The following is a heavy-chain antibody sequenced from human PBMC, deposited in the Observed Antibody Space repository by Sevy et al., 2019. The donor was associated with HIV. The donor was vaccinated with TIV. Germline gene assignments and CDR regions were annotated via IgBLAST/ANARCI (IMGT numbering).Heavy chain of an antibody. J-gene: IGHJ4*02. CDR3: AAGYSGYDWADY. D-gene: IGHD5-12*01. V-gene: IGHV1-24*01. CDR1: GYTLTELS. Sequence: ASVKVSCKVSGYTLTELSMHWVRQAPGKGLEWMGGFDPEDGETIYAQKFQGRVTMTEDTSTDTAYMELSSLRSEDMAVYYCAAGYSGYDWADYWGQGTLVTVSS. CDR2: FDPEDGET.